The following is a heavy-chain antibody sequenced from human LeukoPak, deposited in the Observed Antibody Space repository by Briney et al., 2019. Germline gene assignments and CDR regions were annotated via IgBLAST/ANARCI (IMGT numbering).Heavy chain of an antibody. J-gene: IGHJ4*02. CDR2: IYPGDSDT. D-gene: IGHD4-11*01. V-gene: IGHV5-51*01. CDR1: GYSFTSYW. Sequence: GEXXKISCKGSGYSFTSYWIGWVRQMPGKGLEWMGIIYPGDSDTRYRPSFQGQVTISADKSISTAYLQWSSLKASDTAMYYCARQGPRAVSDYWGQGTLVTVSS. CDR3: ARQGPRAVSDY.